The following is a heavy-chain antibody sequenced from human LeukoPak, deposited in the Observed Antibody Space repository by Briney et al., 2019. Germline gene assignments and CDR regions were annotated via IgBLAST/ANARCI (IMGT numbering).Heavy chain of an antibody. CDR2: INHSGST. CDR3: ARRELWFGRPFDY. Sequence: SETLSLTCAVYGGSFSGYYWSWIRQSPGKGLEWIGEINHSGSTNYNPSLKSRVTISVDTSKNQFSLKLSSVTAADTAVYYCARRELWFGRPFDYWGQGTLVTVSS. V-gene: IGHV4-34*01. J-gene: IGHJ4*02. CDR1: GGSFSGYY. D-gene: IGHD3-10*01.